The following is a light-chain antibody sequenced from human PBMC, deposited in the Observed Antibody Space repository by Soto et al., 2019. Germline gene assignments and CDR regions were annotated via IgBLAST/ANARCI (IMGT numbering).Light chain of an antibody. Sequence: QSVLTQPRSVSGSPGQSVTISCTGTSSDVGGYDYVSWYQQHPGKAPKLMIFDVTKRPSGVPDRFSGSKSGNTASLTISGLQADDEADYYCCSYAGSFKVYVFGAGTKLTVL. J-gene: IGLJ1*01. CDR1: SSDVGGYDY. V-gene: IGLV2-11*01. CDR2: DVT. CDR3: CSYAGSFKVYV.